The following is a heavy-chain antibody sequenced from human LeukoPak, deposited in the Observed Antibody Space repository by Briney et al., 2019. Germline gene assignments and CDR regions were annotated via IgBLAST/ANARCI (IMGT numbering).Heavy chain of an antibody. CDR3: AGHAGFRGAMHYYYYYMDV. J-gene: IGHJ6*03. V-gene: IGHV4-34*01. D-gene: IGHD3-10*01. CDR2: INHSGST. Sequence: SETLSLTCAVYGGSFSGYYWSWIRQPPGKGLEWIGEINHSGSTNYNPSLKSRVTISVDTSKNQFSLRLSSVTAADTAVYYCAGHAGFRGAMHYYYYYMDVWGKGTTVTISS. CDR1: GGSFSGYY.